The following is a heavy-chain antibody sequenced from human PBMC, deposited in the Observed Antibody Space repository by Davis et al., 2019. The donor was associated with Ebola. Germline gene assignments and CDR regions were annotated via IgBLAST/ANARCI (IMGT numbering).Heavy chain of an antibody. CDR3: ARHGVVVAATLYYYYGMDV. V-gene: IGHV3-66*04. CDR2: IYSGGST. D-gene: IGHD2-15*01. Sequence: PGGSLRLSCAASGFTVSSNYMSWVRQAPGKGLEWVSVIYSGGSTYYADSVKGRFTISRDNSKNTLYLQMNSLRAEDTAVYYCARHGVVVAATLYYYYGMDVWGQGTTVTVSS. CDR1: GFTVSSNY. J-gene: IGHJ6*02.